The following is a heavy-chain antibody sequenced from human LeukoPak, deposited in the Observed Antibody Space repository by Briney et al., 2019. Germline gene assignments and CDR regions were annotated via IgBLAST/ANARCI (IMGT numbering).Heavy chain of an antibody. CDR1: GGSFSGYY. J-gene: IGHJ4*02. CDR3: ARGLGARDY. Sequence: PSETLSLTCAVYGGSFSGYYWSWIRPPPRKGLEWIGEINHSGSTNYNPSLKSRVTISVDTSKNQFSLKLSSVTAADTAVYYCARGLGARDYWGQGTLVTVSS. CDR2: INHSGST. V-gene: IGHV4-34*01. D-gene: IGHD1-26*01.